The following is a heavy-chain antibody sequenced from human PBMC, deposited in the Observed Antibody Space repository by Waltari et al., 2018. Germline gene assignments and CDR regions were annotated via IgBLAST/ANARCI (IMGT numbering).Heavy chain of an antibody. D-gene: IGHD2-21*02. V-gene: IGHV3-30*18. CDR3: AKALLAYCGGDCYEGIGYDY. Sequence: QVQLVESGGGVVQPGRSLRLSCAASGFTFSSYGMHWVRQAPGKGLEWVAVISYDGSNKYYADSVKGRFTISRDNSKNTLYLQMNSLRAEDTAVYYCAKALLAYCGGDCYEGIGYDYWGQGTLVTVSS. CDR2: ISYDGSNK. J-gene: IGHJ4*02. CDR1: GFTFSSYG.